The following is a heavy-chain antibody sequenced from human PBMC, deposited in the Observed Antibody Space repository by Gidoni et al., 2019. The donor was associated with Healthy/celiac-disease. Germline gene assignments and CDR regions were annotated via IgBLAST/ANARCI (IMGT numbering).Heavy chain of an antibody. CDR3: ARVTYYYDSSGYYYWFDP. J-gene: IGHJ5*02. V-gene: IGHV3-48*02. D-gene: IGHD3-22*01. CDR2: ISSSSSTI. Sequence: VQLVESGGGLVQPGGSLRLSCAASGFTFSSYSMNWVRQAPGKGLEWVSYISSSSSTIYYADSVKGRFTISRDNAKNSLYLQMNSLRDEDTAVYYCARVTYYYDSSGYYYWFDPWGQGTLVTVSS. CDR1: GFTFSSYS.